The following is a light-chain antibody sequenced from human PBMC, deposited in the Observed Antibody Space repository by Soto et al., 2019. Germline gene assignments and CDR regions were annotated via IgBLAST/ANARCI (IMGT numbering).Light chain of an antibody. Sequence: DIGMTQSPLSLPVTPGEPASISCRSGQSPLRSNGYNYLDWYVQKPGQSPQLLIYLGSNRGSGVRDRFSGSGYGTDVTLKISRVEAEDVGVCYCMQAQQAPRTFGQGTKLEIK. V-gene: IGKV2-28*01. CDR3: MQAQQAPRT. CDR1: QSPLRSNGYNY. J-gene: IGKJ2*01. CDR2: LGS.